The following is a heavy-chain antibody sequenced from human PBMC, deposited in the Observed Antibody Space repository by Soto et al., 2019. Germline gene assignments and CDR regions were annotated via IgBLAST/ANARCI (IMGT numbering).Heavy chain of an antibody. CDR2: IYYSGST. CDR1: GGSVSSGSYY. Sequence: SETLSLTCTVSGGSVSSGSYYWSWIRQPPGKGLEWIGYIYYSGSTNYNPSLKSRVTISVDTSKNQFSLKLSSVTAADTAVYYCARDLGITGTYYYYYGMDVWGQRTKVTVSS. J-gene: IGHJ6*02. V-gene: IGHV4-61*01. CDR3: ARDLGITGTYYYYYGMDV. D-gene: IGHD1-20*01.